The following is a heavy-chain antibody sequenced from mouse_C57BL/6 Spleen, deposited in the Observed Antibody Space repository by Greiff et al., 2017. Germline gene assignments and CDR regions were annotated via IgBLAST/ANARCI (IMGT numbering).Heavy chain of an antibody. V-gene: IGHV1-69*01. J-gene: IGHJ2*01. CDR2: IDPSDSYT. CDR3: ARLESTMVTTEYYFDY. CDR1: GYTFTSYW. D-gene: IGHD2-2*01. Sequence: QVQLQQPGAELVMPGASVTLSCKASGYTFTSYWMHWLKQRPGQGLVWIGEIDPSDSYTNYNQKFKGKSTLTVDKSSSTAYMQLSSLTSEDSAVYYCARLESTMVTTEYYFDYWGQGTTLTVSS.